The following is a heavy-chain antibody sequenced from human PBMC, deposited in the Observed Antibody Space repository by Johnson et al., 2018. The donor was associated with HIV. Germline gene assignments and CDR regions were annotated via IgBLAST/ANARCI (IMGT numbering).Heavy chain of an antibody. V-gene: IGHV3-20*04. CDR3: ARGVRDSSGYPFAFDI. J-gene: IGHJ3*02. Sequence: VQLVESGGGVVRPGESLRLSCAASGFTFSSYAMSWVRQAPGKGLEWVSGINWNGGSTGYADSVKGRFTISRDNANNSLYLQMNSLRAEDTALYYCARGVRDSSGYPFAFDIWGQGTMVSVSS. CDR2: INWNGGST. D-gene: IGHD3-22*01. CDR1: GFTFSSYA.